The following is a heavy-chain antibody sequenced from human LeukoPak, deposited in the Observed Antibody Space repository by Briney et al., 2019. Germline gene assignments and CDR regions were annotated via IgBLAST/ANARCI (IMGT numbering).Heavy chain of an antibody. V-gene: IGHV3-15*01. CDR1: GFTFSNAW. Sequence: PGGSLRLSCAVSGFTFSNAWLSWVRQAPGKGLEWVGRIKSKTDVGTTDYAAPAKGRFTISRDDSKNTLYLQMNSLKTEDTAVYYCTRQLLWFGEYYYFYYWGQGTLVTVSS. D-gene: IGHD3-10*01. CDR2: IKSKTDVGTT. CDR3: TRQLLWFGEYYYFYY. J-gene: IGHJ4*02.